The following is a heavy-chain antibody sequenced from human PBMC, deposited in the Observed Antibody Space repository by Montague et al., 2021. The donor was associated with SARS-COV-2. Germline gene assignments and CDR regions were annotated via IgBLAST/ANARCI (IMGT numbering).Heavy chain of an antibody. CDR2: ISCSVFST. D-gene: IGHD2-2*03. J-gene: IGHJ4*02. V-gene: IGHV3-23*01. CDR1: GFPFSSYA. CDR3: AKATWILTVASLDY. Sequence: SLRLSCAASGFPFSSYALSLVRQAPVKGLEWVSAISCSVFSTYYSASVHVRFTISRDNSKHTLYLQMNSLRAEDTAVYYCAKATWILTVASLDYWGQGTLVTVSS.